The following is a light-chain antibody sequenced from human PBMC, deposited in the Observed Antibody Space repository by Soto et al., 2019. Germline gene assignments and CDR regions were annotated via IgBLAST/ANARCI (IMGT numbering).Light chain of an antibody. CDR3: QQRSSWPPIT. CDR1: QSVSNY. Sequence: EIVLTQSPATLSLSPGERATLSCRASQSVSNYLAWYQQKPGQAPRLLIYDASNRATGIPARFSGSGSGTDFTLTISSLEPEDFAVYYYQQRSSWPPITFGQGTRLDIK. J-gene: IGKJ5*01. V-gene: IGKV3-11*01. CDR2: DAS.